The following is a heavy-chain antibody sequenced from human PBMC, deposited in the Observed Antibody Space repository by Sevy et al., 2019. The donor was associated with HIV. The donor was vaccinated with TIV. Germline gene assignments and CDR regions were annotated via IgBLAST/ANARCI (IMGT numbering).Heavy chain of an antibody. D-gene: IGHD2-8*02. V-gene: IGHV3-48*01. CDR3: ARDSPPEYCTGGVCYLSYYGMDV. J-gene: IGHJ6*02. CDR2: ISSSSSTI. CDR1: GFTFSSYS. Sequence: GGSLRPSCAASGFTFSSYSMNWVRQAPGKGLEWVSYISSSSSTIYYADSVKGRFTISRDNAKNSLYLQMNSLRAEDTAVYYCARDSPPEYCTGGVCYLSYYGMDVWGQGTTVTVSS.